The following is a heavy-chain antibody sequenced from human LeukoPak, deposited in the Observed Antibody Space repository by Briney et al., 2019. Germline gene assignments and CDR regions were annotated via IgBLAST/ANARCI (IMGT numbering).Heavy chain of an antibody. CDR2: IIPILGIA. V-gene: IGHV1-69*04. CDR3: ARDFAWGSGGAPIDDNWLDP. Sequence: GASVKVSCKASGGTFSSYAISWVRQAPGQGLEWMGRIIPILGIANYAQKFQGRVTITADKSTSTAYMELRSLRFDDTAVYYCARDFAWGSGGAPIDDNWLDPWGQGILVTVSS. CDR1: GGTFSSYA. D-gene: IGHD7-27*01. J-gene: IGHJ5*02.